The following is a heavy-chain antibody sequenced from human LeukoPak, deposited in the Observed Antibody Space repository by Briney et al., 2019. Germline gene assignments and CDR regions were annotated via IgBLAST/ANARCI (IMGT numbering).Heavy chain of an antibody. CDR1: GYNFAEYW. D-gene: IGHD5-12*01. V-gene: IGHV5-51*01. Sequence: GESLKISWKGSGYNFAEYWIAWVRQMPGKRLEWMGIICPGDSDTRYNPSVQGQVTISADKSISTAYLQWNSLKVSDSAMYYCARRDTGYYYFDSWGQGVLVSVSS. CDR3: ARRDTGYYYFDS. J-gene: IGHJ4*02. CDR2: ICPGDSDT.